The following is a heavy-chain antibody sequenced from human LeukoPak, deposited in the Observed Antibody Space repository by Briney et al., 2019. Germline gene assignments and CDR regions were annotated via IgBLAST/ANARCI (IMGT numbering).Heavy chain of an antibody. Sequence: SETLSLTCTVSGGSINSYYWSWIRQPPGKGLEWIGYISCSGSTNYNPSLKSRVTISVDTSKNQFSLKLTSVTAADTAVYYCARDRAAAGTDYFDYWGQGTLVTISS. J-gene: IGHJ4*02. V-gene: IGHV4-59*01. D-gene: IGHD6-13*01. CDR3: ARDRAAAGTDYFDY. CDR1: GGSINSYY. CDR2: ISCSGST.